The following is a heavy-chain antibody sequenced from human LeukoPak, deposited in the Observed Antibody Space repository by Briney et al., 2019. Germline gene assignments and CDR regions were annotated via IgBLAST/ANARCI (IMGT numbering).Heavy chain of an antibody. D-gene: IGHD1-26*01. V-gene: IGHV3-48*03. Sequence: GGSLRLSCAASGFTFSSYEMNWVRQAPGKGLEWVSYISSSGSIIYYADSVKGRFTNSRDNAKNSLYPQMNSLRAEDTAVYYCARRRDSGSLQHFDYWGQGTLVTVSS. J-gene: IGHJ4*02. CDR3: ARRRDSGSLQHFDY. CDR1: GFTFSSYE. CDR2: ISSSGSII.